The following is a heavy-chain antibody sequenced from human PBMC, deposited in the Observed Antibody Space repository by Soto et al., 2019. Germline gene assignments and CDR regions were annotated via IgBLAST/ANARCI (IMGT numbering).Heavy chain of an antibody. D-gene: IGHD1-26*01. CDR1: GFTFSSYD. CDR2: ISYDGSNK. Sequence: QVQLVESGGGVVQPGRSLRLSCEASGFTFSSYDIHWVRQAPGKGLEWVAAISYDGSNKYYADSVKGRFTISRDNSKNTVFLQMNSLRVEDTAVYYCARDGKSTVSSGGFDYWGQGTLVTVTS. J-gene: IGHJ4*02. V-gene: IGHV3-30*01. CDR3: ARDGKSTVSSGGFDY.